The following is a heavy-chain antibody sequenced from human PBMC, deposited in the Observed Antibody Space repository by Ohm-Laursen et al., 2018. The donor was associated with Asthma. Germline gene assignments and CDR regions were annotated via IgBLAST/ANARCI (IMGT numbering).Heavy chain of an antibody. D-gene: IGHD2-15*01. V-gene: IGHV1-69*01. CDR2: INSVFGIT. CDR3: ARKAGSCISSTCYSLDF. J-gene: IGHJ4*02. Sequence: ASSVKVSCKSLGGTFNNYVIGWVRQAPGQGLEWVGGINSVFGITSYPQKFQGRVTVTADESTSTVYMELSSLTSEDTAVYYCARKAGSCISSTCYSLDFWGQGTLVTVSS. CDR1: GGTFNNYV.